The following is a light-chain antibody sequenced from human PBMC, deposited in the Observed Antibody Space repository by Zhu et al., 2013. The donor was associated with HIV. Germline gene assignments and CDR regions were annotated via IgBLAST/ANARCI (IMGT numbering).Light chain of an antibody. V-gene: IGKV4-1*01. CDR1: QSVLYSSNNKNY. J-gene: IGKJ1*01. CDR3: QQYYNTPRT. Sequence: DIVMTQSPDSLAVSLGERATINCESSQSVLYSSNNKNYLAWYQQKPGQPPKLLIYWASTRESGVPDRFNGSGSGTDFTLTISSLQAEDVAVYYCQQYYNTPRTFG. CDR2: WAS.